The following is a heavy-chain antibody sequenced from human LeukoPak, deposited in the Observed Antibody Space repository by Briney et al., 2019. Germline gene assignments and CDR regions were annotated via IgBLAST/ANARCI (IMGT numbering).Heavy chain of an antibody. CDR2: INPNSGGT. D-gene: IGHD2-15*01. J-gene: IGHJ4*02. CDR3: ARQHCSGGSCYAEYYFDY. V-gene: IGHV1-2*06. Sequence: GASVKVSCKASGYTFTGYYMHWVRQAPGQGLEWMGRINPNSGGTNYAQKFQGRVTMTRDTTISTAYMELSRLRSDDTAVYYCARQHCSGGSCYAEYYFDYWGQGTLVTVSS. CDR1: GYTFTGYY.